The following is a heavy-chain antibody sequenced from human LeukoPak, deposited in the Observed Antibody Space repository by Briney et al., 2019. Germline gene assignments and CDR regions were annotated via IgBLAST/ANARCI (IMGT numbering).Heavy chain of an antibody. D-gene: IGHD3-22*01. J-gene: IGHJ3*02. V-gene: IGHV4-59*01. CDR1: GGSISSYY. Sequence: KPSETLSLTCTVSGGSISSYYWGWIRQPPGKGLEWIGYIYYSGSTNYNPSLKSRVTISVDTSKNQFSLKLSSVTAADTAVYYCARGDSSGYYSDAFDIWGQGTMVTVSS. CDR3: ARGDSSGYYSDAFDI. CDR2: IYYSGST.